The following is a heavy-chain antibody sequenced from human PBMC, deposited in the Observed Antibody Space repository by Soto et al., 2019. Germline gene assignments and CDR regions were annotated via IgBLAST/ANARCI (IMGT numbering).Heavy chain of an antibody. CDR2: IWYDGSNK. CDR1: GFTFSSYG. D-gene: IGHD3-3*01. CDR3: ARERIRFLEWPEFYFDY. V-gene: IGHV3-33*01. J-gene: IGHJ4*02. Sequence: QVQLVESGGGVVQPGRSLRLSCAASGFTFSSYGMHWVRQAPGKGLEWVAVIWYDGSNKYYADSVKGRLTISRDNYKNTLYLQMNSLRVEDTAVYYCARERIRFLEWPEFYFDYWGQGTLVTVSS.